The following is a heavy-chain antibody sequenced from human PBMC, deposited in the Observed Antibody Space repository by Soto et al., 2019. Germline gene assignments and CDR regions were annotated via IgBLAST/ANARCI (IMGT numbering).Heavy chain of an antibody. V-gene: IGHV4-61*01. CDR3: ARGLGDCGGDCYSAFPDY. CDR2: IYYSGST. D-gene: IGHD2-21*02. J-gene: IGHJ4*02. CDR1: GGSVSSSIYY. Sequence: SETLSLTCTVSGGSVSSSIYYWSWIRQPPGKGLEWIGYIYYSGSTTYNPSLKSRVTISVDTSKNQFSLKVNSVTAADTAVYYCARGLGDCGGDCYSAFPDYWGQGTLVTVSS.